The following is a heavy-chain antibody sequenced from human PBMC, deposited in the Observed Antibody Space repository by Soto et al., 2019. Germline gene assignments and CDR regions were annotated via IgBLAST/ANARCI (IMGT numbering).Heavy chain of an antibody. V-gene: IGHV4-4*02. J-gene: IGHJ4*02. Sequence: QVQLQESGPGLVKPSGTLSLTCGVSGGSITSTNWWSWVRQPPGKGLEWIGEIYYSGSTNYNPSLKSRVTISVDKSNNQFSLNLSSVTAADTAVYYCAVGYRWFENWGQGTLVTVSS. D-gene: IGHD2-8*02. CDR3: AVGYRWFEN. CDR2: IYYSGST. CDR1: GGSITSTNW.